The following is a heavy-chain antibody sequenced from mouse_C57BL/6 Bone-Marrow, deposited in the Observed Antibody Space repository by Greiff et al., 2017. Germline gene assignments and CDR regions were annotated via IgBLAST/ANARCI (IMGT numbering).Heavy chain of an antibody. CDR3: AKGIYYGVLNYVDY. J-gene: IGHJ2*01. CDR1: GFSLTSYG. V-gene: IGHV2-4*01. Sequence: VHLVESGPGLVQPSQSLSITCTASGFSLTSYGVHWVRQPPGKGLEWLGVIWSGGSTDYNAAFISRLSISKDNSKAQVFFKMNSLQADDTAIYYCAKGIYYGVLNYVDYWGQGTTLTVSS. CDR2: IWSGGST. D-gene: IGHD2-1*01.